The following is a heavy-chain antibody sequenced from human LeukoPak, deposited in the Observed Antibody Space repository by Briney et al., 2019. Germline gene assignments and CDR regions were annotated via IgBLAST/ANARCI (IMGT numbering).Heavy chain of an antibody. CDR2: MNPDGSTK. Sequence: PGGSLRISCAASGFAFSSSWMAWVRQAPGKGLEWVANMNPDGSTKNYVDSVRGRFSISRDNAKNSLYLQMNSLRADDTAVYYCARLGFVVPAVIFDYWGQGTLVTVSS. V-gene: IGHV3-7*05. J-gene: IGHJ4*02. CDR1: GFAFSSSW. D-gene: IGHD2-2*02. CDR3: ARLGFVVPAVIFDY.